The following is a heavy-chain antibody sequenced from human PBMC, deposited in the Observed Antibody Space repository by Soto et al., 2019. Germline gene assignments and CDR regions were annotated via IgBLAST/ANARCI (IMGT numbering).Heavy chain of an antibody. CDR3: ARTSRFDC. D-gene: IGHD6-6*01. Sequence: QVQLQQWGAGLLKPSETLSLTCAVYCGSFSGYYWSWIRQPPGKGLEWIGEINHSGSTNYNPSLQSRVTMSVDTSKTQFSLKLRSVAAADTAVYYCARTSRFDCWGQGTLVTVSS. J-gene: IGHJ4*02. CDR2: INHSGST. CDR1: CGSFSGYY. V-gene: IGHV4-34*01.